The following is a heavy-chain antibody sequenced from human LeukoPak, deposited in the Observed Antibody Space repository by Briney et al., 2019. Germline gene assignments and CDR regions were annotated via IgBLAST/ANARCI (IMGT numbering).Heavy chain of an antibody. Sequence: GGALRLSCAASGFAFSDSYMSWIRQAPGKGLEWVSYISTSATTMYYADSVKGRFTISRDNAKNSLYPQMNSLRAEDTALYYCARSSFGDYVNYWGQGTLVTVSS. CDR3: ARSSFGDYVNY. J-gene: IGHJ4*02. CDR1: GFAFSDSY. D-gene: IGHD3-10*01. CDR2: ISTSATTM. V-gene: IGHV3-11*01.